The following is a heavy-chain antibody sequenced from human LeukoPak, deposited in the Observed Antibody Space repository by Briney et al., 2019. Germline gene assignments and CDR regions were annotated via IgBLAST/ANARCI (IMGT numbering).Heavy chain of an antibody. CDR3: ATSKYQLLLDAFDI. J-gene: IGHJ3*02. CDR2: INHSGST. V-gene: IGHV4-34*01. CDR1: GGSFSGYY. Sequence: SETLSLTCAVYGGSFSGYYWSWIRQPPGKGLECIGEINHSGSTNYNPSLKSRVTISVDTSKNQFSLKLSSVTAADTAVYYCATSKYQLLLDAFDIWGQGTMVTVSS. D-gene: IGHD2-2*01.